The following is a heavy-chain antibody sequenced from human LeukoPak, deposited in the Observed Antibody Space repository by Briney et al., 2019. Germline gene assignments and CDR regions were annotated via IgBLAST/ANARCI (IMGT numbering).Heavy chain of an antibody. Sequence: PSETLSLTCTGSGGSISSYYWSWIRQPAGKGLEWIGRIYTSGSTNYNPSLKSRVTISVDKSKNQFSLKLSSVTAADTAVYYCARDGRDSRGWGNHFDYWGQGTLVTVSS. J-gene: IGHJ4*02. CDR2: IYTSGST. D-gene: IGHD6-19*01. V-gene: IGHV4-4*07. CDR1: GGSISSYY. CDR3: ARDGRDSRGWGNHFDY.